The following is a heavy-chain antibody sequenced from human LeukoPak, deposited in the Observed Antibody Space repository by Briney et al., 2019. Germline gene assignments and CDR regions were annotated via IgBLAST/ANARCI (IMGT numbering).Heavy chain of an antibody. V-gene: IGHV3-53*01. J-gene: IGHJ4*02. CDR1: GFTVSSNY. Sequence: GGSLRLSCAASGFTVSSNYMTWVRQAPGKGLEWVSVLYSGGDTYYADSVKGRFTISRDNSKNTLYLQMNSLRAEDTAVYYCAKDRDGPFDYWGQGTLVTVSS. CDR3: AKDRDGPFDY. D-gene: IGHD3-10*01. CDR2: LYSGGDT.